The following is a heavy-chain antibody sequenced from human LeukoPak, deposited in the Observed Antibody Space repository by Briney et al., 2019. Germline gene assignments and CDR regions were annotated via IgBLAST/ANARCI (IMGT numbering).Heavy chain of an antibody. CDR2: IYTSGST. CDR3: AREAVADVHDAFDI. CDR1: GGSIRSYY. V-gene: IGHV4-4*07. D-gene: IGHD6-19*01. J-gene: IGHJ3*02. Sequence: SETLSLTXTVSGGSIRSYYWSWIRQPAGKGLEWIGRIYTSGSTNYNPSLKSRVTMSVDTSKNQFSLKLSSVTAADTAVYYCAREAVADVHDAFDIWGQGTMVTVSS.